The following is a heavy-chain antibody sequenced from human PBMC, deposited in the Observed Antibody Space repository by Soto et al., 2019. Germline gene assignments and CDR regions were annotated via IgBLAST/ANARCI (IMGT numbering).Heavy chain of an antibody. Sequence: SETLSLTCTVSGGSISSYYWSWIRQPPGKGLEWIGYIYYSGSTNYNPSLKSRVTISVDTSKNQYSLKLSSVTAADTAVYYCARHVRGIVVVVAATLAFDIWGQGTMVTVS. CDR1: GGSISSYY. V-gene: IGHV4-59*08. CDR2: IYYSGST. J-gene: IGHJ3*02. D-gene: IGHD2-15*01. CDR3: ARHVRGIVVVVAATLAFDI.